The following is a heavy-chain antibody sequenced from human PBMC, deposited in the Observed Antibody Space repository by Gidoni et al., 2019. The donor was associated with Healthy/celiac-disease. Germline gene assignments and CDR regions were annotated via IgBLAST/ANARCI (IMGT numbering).Heavy chain of an antibody. V-gene: IGHV1-18*01. D-gene: IGHD3-16*01. CDR3: ARDEITYYDSYYGLDV. CDR1: GYSYTSYG. CDR2: INAYNGNT. J-gene: IGHJ6*02. Sequence: QVQLVQSGAEVKKPGASVKVSCTASGYSYTSYGISWVRQAPGQGLEWMGWINAYNGNTNYAQKFQGRVTMTTDTSTSTAYMELRSLRSDDTAVYYCARDEITYYDSYYGLDVWGQGTTVTVSS.